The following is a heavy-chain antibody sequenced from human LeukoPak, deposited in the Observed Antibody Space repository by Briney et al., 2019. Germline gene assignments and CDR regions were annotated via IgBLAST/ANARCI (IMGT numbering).Heavy chain of an antibody. Sequence: ASVKVSCKASGYTFTSNYIHWVRQAPGQGLGWMGMIYPRDGSTSYAQKFQGRVTVTRDTSTSTVHMELSGLRSEDTAVYCARNQEGFDYWGQGTQVTVSS. CDR2: IYPRDGST. V-gene: IGHV1-46*01. J-gene: IGHJ4*02. CDR1: GYTFTSNY. CDR3: ARNQEGFDY.